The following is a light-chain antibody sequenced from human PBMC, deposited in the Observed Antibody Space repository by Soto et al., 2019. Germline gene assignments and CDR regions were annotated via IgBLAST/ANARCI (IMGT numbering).Light chain of an antibody. CDR2: GAS. CDR1: QSVSSN. V-gene: IGKV3-15*01. Sequence: EIMMTQSPATLSVSPGERATLSCWASQSVSSNLAWYQQRPGQAPRLLIYGASTRAAGIPARFSGSGSGTDFTLTISGLQSEDSAVYYCQQYNSWPLTFGGGTKVEIK. J-gene: IGKJ4*01. CDR3: QQYNSWPLT.